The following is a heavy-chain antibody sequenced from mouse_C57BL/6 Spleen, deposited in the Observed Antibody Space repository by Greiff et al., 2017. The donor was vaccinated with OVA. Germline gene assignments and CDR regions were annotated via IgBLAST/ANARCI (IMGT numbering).Heavy chain of an antibody. J-gene: IGHJ4*01. CDR1: GYAFSSSW. D-gene: IGHD1-1*01. Sequence: QVQLKESGPELVKPGASVKISCKASGYAFSSSWMNWVKQRPGKGLEWIGRIYPGDGDTNYNGKFKGKATLTADKSSSTAYMQLSSLTSADSAVYFCATLTTVVATNAMDYWGQGTSGTVSS. V-gene: IGHV1-82*01. CDR2: IYPGDGDT. CDR3: ATLTTVVATNAMDY.